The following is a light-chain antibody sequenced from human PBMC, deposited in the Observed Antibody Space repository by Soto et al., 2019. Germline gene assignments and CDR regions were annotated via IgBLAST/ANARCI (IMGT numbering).Light chain of an antibody. CDR2: QDI. J-gene: IGLJ2*01. CDR1: KLGNKY. Sequence: SYELTQPPSVSVSPGQTASITCSGDKLGNKYACWYQQKPGQSPVLVIYQDIKRPSGIPERFSGSNAGNTATLTISGTQAMDEADYYCLAWDSSTVVFGGGTKLTVL. CDR3: LAWDSSTVV. V-gene: IGLV3-1*01.